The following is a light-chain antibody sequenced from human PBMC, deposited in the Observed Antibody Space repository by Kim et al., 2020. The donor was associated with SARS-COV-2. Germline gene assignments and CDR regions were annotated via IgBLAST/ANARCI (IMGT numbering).Light chain of an antibody. J-gene: IGKJ1*01. CDR1: QSVSSN. V-gene: IGKV3-15*01. CDR2: GAS. CDR3: QQYNNWPPWT. Sequence: EIVMTQSPASLSVSPGERATLSCRASQSVSSNLAWYPLKPGQAPRLLIYGASTRATGIPARFSGSGSGTEFTLTISSLLSEDFAVYYCQQYNNWPPWTFGQGTKVDIK.